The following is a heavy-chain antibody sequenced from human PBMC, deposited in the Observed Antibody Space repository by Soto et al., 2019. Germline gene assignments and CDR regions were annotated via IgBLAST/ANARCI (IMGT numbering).Heavy chain of an antibody. CDR2: IKQGGSDK. CDR3: ASGEYSSGWYPDYFDY. CDR1: GFTFSSYW. J-gene: IGHJ4*02. Sequence: GGSLRLSCAASGFTFSSYWMSWVRQAPGKGLEWVANIKQGGSDKYYVDSLKGRFTISRDNAKNSLYLQMNSLRAEDTAVYYCASGEYSSGWYPDYFDYWGQGTLVTVSS. D-gene: IGHD6-19*01. V-gene: IGHV3-7*03.